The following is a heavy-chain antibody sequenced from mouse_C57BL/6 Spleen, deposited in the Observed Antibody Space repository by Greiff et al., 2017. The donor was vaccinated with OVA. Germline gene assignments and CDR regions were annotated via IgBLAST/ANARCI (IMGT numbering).Heavy chain of an antibody. CDR2: INPNNGGT. CDR1: GYTFTDYN. J-gene: IGHJ1*03. V-gene: IGHV1-18*01. CDR3: ARGGFTTVVATNWYFDV. D-gene: IGHD1-1*01. Sequence: EVQLQQSGPELVKPGASVKIPCKASGYTFTDYNMDWVKQSHGKSLEWIGDINPNNGGTIYNQKFKGKATLTVDKSSSTAYMELRSLTSEDTAVYYCARGGFTTVVATNWYFDVWGTGTTVTVSS.